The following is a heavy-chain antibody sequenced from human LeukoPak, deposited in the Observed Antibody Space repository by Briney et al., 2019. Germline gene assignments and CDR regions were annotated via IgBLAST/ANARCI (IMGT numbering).Heavy chain of an antibody. J-gene: IGHJ4*02. CDR1: GGSISGYY. CDR3: ARGSSSGYYVHFDY. V-gene: IGHV4-59*01. CDR2: FYYTGST. Sequence: SETLSLTCTVSGGSISGYYWSWVRQPPGKGLEWIGYFYYTGSTYYNPSLKSRVTISVDTSKNHFSLKLSCVTAADAALYYCARGSSSGYYVHFDYWGQGTLVTVSS. D-gene: IGHD3-22*01.